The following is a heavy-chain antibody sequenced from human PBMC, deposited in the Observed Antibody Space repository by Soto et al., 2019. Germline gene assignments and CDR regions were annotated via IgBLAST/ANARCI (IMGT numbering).Heavy chain of an antibody. CDR3: AREGGYRPQTLYYYYYYGMDV. V-gene: IGHV4-34*01. Sequence: SETLSLTCAVYGGSFSGYYWSWIRQPPGKGLEWIGEINHSGSTYYNPSLKSRVTISVDTSKNQFSLKLSSVTAADTAVYYCAREGGYRPQTLYYYYYYGMDVWGQGTTVTVSS. D-gene: IGHD3-16*02. CDR2: INHSGST. J-gene: IGHJ6*02. CDR1: GGSFSGYY.